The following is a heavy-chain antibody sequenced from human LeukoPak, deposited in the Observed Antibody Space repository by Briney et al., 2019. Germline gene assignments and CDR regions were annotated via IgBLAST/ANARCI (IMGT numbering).Heavy chain of an antibody. D-gene: IGHD3-10*01. CDR1: GFTFNIYA. CDR3: AKGRTTYYFGSGSFDLDY. CDR2: ISGSGDTT. J-gene: IGHJ4*02. Sequence: HPGGSLRLSCAASGFTFNIYAMSWVSQAPGKGLEWVAAISGSGDTTYYADSVKGRFTISRDNFKNTVYLQINSLRPGDTAVFYCAKGRTTYYFGSGSFDLDYWGQGNLVTVSS. V-gene: IGHV3-23*01.